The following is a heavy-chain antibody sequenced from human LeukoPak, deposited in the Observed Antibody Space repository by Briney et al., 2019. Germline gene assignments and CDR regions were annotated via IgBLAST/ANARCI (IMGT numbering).Heavy chain of an antibody. V-gene: IGHV3-23*01. CDR3: AMWIQVWKFDY. D-gene: IGHD5-18*01. Sequence: QPGGSLRLSCAASGFTSGIYAMSWVRHAPGKGLEWVSTINDSGGSTYYADSVKGRFTISRDNSKNTLYLQMNSLRAEDTAVYYCAMWIQVWKFDYWGRGTLVTVSS. CDR2: INDSGGST. CDR1: GFTSGIYA. J-gene: IGHJ4*02.